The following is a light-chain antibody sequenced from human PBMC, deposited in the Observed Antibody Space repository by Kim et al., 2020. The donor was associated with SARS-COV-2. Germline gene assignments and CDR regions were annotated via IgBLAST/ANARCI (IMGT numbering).Light chain of an antibody. J-gene: IGLJ2*01. CDR2: DAT. CDR1: NGAVTTSHY. CDR3: LVSYKGARV. Sequence: QAVVTQEPSLTVPPGGTVTLTCASSNGAVTTSHYPYWFQKRPGQAPRTLIYDATSRHSWTPARFSGSLLGGKAALTLSGAQPEDEADYYCLVSYKGARVFGGGTQLTVL. V-gene: IGLV7-46*01.